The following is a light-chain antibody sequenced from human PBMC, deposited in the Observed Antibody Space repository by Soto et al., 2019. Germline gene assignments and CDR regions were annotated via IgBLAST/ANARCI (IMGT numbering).Light chain of an antibody. J-gene: IGKJ4*01. V-gene: IGKV3-15*01. Sequence: EVVMTQSPATLSVYPGDRATLSCRASQSVHNNLAWYQQKPGQAPRLLIFDTSTRATDIPIRFTGGGSGTEFTLTISSLQSEDSAVYYCQQDEIWPLTFGGGTKVEIK. CDR1: QSVHNN. CDR2: DTS. CDR3: QQDEIWPLT.